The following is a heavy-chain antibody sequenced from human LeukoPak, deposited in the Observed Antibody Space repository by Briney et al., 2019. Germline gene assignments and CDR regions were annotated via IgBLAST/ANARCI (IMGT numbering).Heavy chain of an antibody. CDR2: MCGSGGST. D-gene: IGHD3-3*01. J-gene: IGHJ4*02. CDR3: AKDPSLITIFGVDFDY. Sequence: GGSLRLSCAASGFTFSSYAMSWVRQAPGKGLEWVSAMCGSGGSTYSADSVKGRFTISRDNSQNTLYLQMTSLRAEDTAVYYCAKDPSLITIFGVDFDYWGQGTLVTVSS. V-gene: IGHV3-23*01. CDR1: GFTFSSYA.